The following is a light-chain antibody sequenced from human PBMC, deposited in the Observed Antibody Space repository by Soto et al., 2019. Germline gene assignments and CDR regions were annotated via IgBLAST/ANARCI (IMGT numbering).Light chain of an antibody. CDR2: DVS. Sequence: QSVLTQPASVSGSPGQPITISCTGTSSDIGAYNYDSWYQQHHPGEAPKLIIYDVSHRPPGVSNRFSGSKSGNTASLTVSGLQTEDEADYYCSSYTSANTYVFGTGTKVTVL. CDR1: SSDIGAYNY. V-gene: IGLV2-14*03. CDR3: SSYTSANTYV. J-gene: IGLJ1*01.